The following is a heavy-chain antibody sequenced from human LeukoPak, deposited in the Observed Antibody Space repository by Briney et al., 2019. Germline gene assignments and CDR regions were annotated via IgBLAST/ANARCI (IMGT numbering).Heavy chain of an antibody. Sequence: SETLSLTCAVSTGSISGYYWSWTRQPPGKGLEWIGFRYYSGASNYNPSLRGRVTISVDRSKSQVSLKMTSVTAADTAVYYCARALSGSPAVFDSWGQGTLVSVSS. CDR1: TGSISGYY. V-gene: IGHV4-59*08. D-gene: IGHD1-26*01. J-gene: IGHJ4*02. CDR2: RYYSGAS. CDR3: ARALSGSPAVFDS.